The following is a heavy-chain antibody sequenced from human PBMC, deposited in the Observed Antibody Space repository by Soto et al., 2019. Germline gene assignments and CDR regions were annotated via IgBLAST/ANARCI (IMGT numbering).Heavy chain of an antibody. J-gene: IGHJ4*02. V-gene: IGHV3-64D*06. D-gene: IGHD1-26*01. CDR1: GFTFSSYW. CDR3: VKEEVGDYDY. Sequence: GGSLRLSCAASGFTFSSYWMHWVRQAPGKGLESVSRINSDGNNTYYADSVKDRFTISRDNSKNTLYLQMSSLRVEDTAVYYCVKEEVGDYDYWGQGTLVTVSS. CDR2: INSDGNNT.